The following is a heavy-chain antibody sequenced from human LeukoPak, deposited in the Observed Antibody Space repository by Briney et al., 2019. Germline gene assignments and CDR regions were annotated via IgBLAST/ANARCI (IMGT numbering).Heavy chain of an antibody. CDR2: ISGSGGGT. CDR1: GFIFNIYG. Sequence: GGSLRLSCAASGFIFNIYGMGWVRQAPGKGLEWVSGISGSGGGTYYADSVKGRFTISRDNSKNTLYLQMNSLRAEDTAVYYCAKDPYGDYVRYFDYWGQGTLVTVSS. D-gene: IGHD4-17*01. V-gene: IGHV3-23*01. J-gene: IGHJ4*02. CDR3: AKDPYGDYVRYFDY.